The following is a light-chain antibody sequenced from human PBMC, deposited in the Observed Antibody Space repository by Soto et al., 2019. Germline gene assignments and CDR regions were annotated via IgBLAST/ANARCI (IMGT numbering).Light chain of an antibody. CDR2: AAS. CDR1: QGLSSW. V-gene: IGKV1-12*01. Sequence: DIQMTQSPSSVSASVGDIVTITCRSSQGLSSWLAWYQQKPGKAPRLLIYAASSLQSGVPSRFSGSGSGKDFTLTVSSLQPEEFATYYCQQDKSFSYTFGQGTKLEIK. CDR3: QQDKSFSYT. J-gene: IGKJ2*01.